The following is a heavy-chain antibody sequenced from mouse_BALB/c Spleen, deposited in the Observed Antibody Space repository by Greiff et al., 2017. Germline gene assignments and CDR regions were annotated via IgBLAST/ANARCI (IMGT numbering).Heavy chain of an antibody. CDR3: ARSYDWHAMDY. D-gene: IGHD2-4*01. J-gene: IGHJ4*01. V-gene: IGHV1-9*01. CDR1: GYTFSSYW. CDR2: ILPGSGST. Sequence: QVQLQQSGAELMKPGASVKISCTATGYTFSSYWIEWVKQRPGHGLEWIGEILPGSGSTNYNEKFKGKATFTADTSSNTAYMQLSSLTSEDSAVYYCARSYDWHAMDYWGKGTSVTGAS.